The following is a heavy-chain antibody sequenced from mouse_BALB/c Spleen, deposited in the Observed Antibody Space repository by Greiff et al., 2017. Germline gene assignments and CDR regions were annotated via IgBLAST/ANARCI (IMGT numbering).Heavy chain of an antibody. Sequence: EVKLVESGGGLVKPGGSLKLSCAASGFTFSSYAMSWVRQTPEKRLEWVATISSGGSYTYYPDSVKGRFTISRDNAKNTLYLQMSSLRSEDTAIYYCARQLLRAWFAYWGQGTLVTVSA. D-gene: IGHD1-1*01. CDR1: GFTFSSYA. V-gene: IGHV5-9-3*01. CDR3: ARQLLRAWFAY. J-gene: IGHJ3*01. CDR2: ISSGGSYT.